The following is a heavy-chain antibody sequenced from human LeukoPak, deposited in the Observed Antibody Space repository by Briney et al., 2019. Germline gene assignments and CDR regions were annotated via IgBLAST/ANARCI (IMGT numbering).Heavy chain of an antibody. CDR3: ARDYGSGSYEDYYGMDV. Sequence: ASVKLSCKASGYTFTSYGISWVRQAPGQGLEWMGWISAYNGNTNYAQKLQGRVTMTTDTSTSTAYMELRSLRSDDTAVYYCARDYGSGSYEDYYGMDVWGQGTTVTVSS. J-gene: IGHJ6*02. V-gene: IGHV1-18*01. CDR2: ISAYNGNT. CDR1: GYTFTSYG. D-gene: IGHD3-10*01.